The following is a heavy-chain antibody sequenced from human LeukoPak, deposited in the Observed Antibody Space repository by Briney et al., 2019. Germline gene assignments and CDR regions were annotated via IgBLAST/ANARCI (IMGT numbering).Heavy chain of an antibody. V-gene: IGHV4-34*01. Sequence: MASETLSLTCAVYGGSFSGYYWSWIRQPPGKGLEWIGEINHSGSTNYSPSLKSRVTMSLDTSKNQFSLRLSSVTAADTAVYYCARGQQLSTYYYYYYMDVWGKGTTVTVSS. CDR2: INHSGST. J-gene: IGHJ6*03. D-gene: IGHD6-13*01. CDR1: GGSFSGYY. CDR3: ARGQQLSTYYYYYYMDV.